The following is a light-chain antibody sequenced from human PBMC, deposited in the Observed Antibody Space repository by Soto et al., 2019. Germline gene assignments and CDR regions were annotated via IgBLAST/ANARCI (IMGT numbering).Light chain of an antibody. J-gene: IGLJ1*01. CDR3: SSYTSTTTLGV. CDR1: SSDVGGYNY. Sequence: QSALTQPASVSGSPGQSITISCTGTSSDVGGYNYVSWYQQHPGTAPKLMIYEVSNRPSGVSNRFSGSKSGNTASLTISGLQAEDEADYYCSSYTSTTTLGVFGTGTKLTVL. CDR2: EVS. V-gene: IGLV2-14*01.